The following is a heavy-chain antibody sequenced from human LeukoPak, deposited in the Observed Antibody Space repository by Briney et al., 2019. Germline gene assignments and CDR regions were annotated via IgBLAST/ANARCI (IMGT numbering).Heavy chain of an antibody. Sequence: SETLSLTCSVSGASMSGFFWTWIRQPPGRALEWIGSIYYSGSSTKYNPSLKSRVTISVDTSKSQFSLNLNSATAADTAVYYCARTSRHFYGSGTNLTPWPAGMDVWGQGTTVTVSS. D-gene: IGHD3-10*01. CDR1: GASMSGFF. V-gene: IGHV4-59*01. CDR2: IYYSGSST. CDR3: ARTSRHFYGSGTNLTPWPAGMDV. J-gene: IGHJ6*02.